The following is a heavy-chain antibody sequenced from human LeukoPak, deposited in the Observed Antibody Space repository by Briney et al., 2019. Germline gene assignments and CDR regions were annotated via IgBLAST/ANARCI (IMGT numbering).Heavy chain of an antibody. D-gene: IGHD7-27*01. CDR1: GGSFSAYC. CDR3: ARVSQLGILYHYYCMDV. J-gene: IGHJ6*03. V-gene: IGHV4-34*01. Sequence: SETLSLTCAVYGGSFSAYCWNWIRQPPGKGLEWIGEINHSGSTNYNPSLKSRVTISVDTSKNQFSLKLSSVTAADTAVYYCARVSQLGILYHYYCMDVWGNGTTVTVSS. CDR2: INHSGST.